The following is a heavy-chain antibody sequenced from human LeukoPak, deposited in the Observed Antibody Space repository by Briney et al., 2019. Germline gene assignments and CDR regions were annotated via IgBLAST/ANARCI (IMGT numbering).Heavy chain of an antibody. CDR3: ARSGRYCSGGSCSGGWFDP. CDR2: IYYSGST. V-gene: IGHV4-31*03. D-gene: IGHD2-15*01. Sequence: SETLSLTCTVSGGSISSGGYYWSWIRQHPGKGLEWIGYIYYSGSTYYNPSLKSRVTISVDTPKNQFSLKLSSVTAADTAVYYCARSGRYCSGGSCSGGWFDPWGQGTLVTVSS. CDR1: GGSISSGGYY. J-gene: IGHJ5*02.